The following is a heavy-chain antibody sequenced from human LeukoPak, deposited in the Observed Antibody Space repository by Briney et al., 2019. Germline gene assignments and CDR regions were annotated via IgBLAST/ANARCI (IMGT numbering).Heavy chain of an antibody. D-gene: IGHD3-3*01. CDR2: IYYTGST. CDR1: GRSISSYY. CDR3: ARGTMYFDY. Sequence: PSETLSLTCTVSGRSISSYYWMWIRQPPPKEREGIAYIYYTGSTNYNPSLKSRVTISVDTSKNQSSLKLSSVNAADTAVYYCARGTMYFDYWGQGTLVTVSS. V-gene: IGHV4-59*01. J-gene: IGHJ4*02.